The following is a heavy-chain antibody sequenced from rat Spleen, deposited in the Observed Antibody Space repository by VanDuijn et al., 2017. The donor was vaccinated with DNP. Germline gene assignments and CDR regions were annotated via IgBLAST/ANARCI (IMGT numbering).Heavy chain of an antibody. V-gene: IGHV5S11*01. CDR3: VRWNSGHFDY. Sequence: EVQLVESGGGLVQPGRSMKLSCAVSGFNFSNYYMAWVRQAPTKGLEWVASISTGGGNTYYRDSLKGRFTISRDNAKSTLYLQMDSLRPEETATYYCVRWNSGHFDYWGQGVMVTVSS. D-gene: IGHD4-3*01. CDR1: GFNFSNYY. CDR2: ISTGGGNT. J-gene: IGHJ2*01.